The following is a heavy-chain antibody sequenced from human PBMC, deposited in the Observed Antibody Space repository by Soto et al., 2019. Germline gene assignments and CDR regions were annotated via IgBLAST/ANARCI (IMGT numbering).Heavy chain of an antibody. D-gene: IGHD6-19*01. V-gene: IGHV1-8*01. Sequence: QERLVQSGAELRRPGASVKISCRASGYNFPSFNINWVRQASGQGPEWLGWMNPANGNAAFARDFQGRVTMTRDRSTDTAYMELGGLSSGDTAMYYCARAVGIAVTGLDLWGPGTLVTVS. J-gene: IGHJ5*02. CDR1: GYNFPSFN. CDR3: ARAVGIAVTGLDL. CDR2: MNPANGNA.